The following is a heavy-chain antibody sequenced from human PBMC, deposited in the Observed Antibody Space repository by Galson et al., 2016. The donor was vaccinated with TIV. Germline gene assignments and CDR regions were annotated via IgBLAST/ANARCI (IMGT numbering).Heavy chain of an antibody. CDR2: IDPLGGGT. Sequence: SVKVSCKASGYTLSHYYMHWVRQAPGQGLEWVGVIDPLGGGTTYAPQFQGRVPMTRDTSTSTVYMELTSLKSDDTAVLYCATFSGARGPFDYWGQGTLVAVSS. V-gene: IGHV1-46*01. D-gene: IGHD2-15*01. CDR3: ATFSGARGPFDY. J-gene: IGHJ4*02. CDR1: GYTLSHYY.